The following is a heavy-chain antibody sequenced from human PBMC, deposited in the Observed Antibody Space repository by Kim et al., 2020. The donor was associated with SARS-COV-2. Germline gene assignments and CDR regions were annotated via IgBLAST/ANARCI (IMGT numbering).Heavy chain of an antibody. CDR3: ARRSTSYSWFDL. J-gene: IGHJ5*02. Sequence: ASVKVSCKASGYTFTSHGISWVRQAPGQGLEWIGWISPDSGSTRYIQKVQGRVTITADTSTTTVYMELQSLRSDDTAVYYCARRSTSYSWFDLWGQGT. V-gene: IGHV1-18*01. CDR2: ISPDSGST. CDR1: GYTFTSHG. D-gene: IGHD6-6*01.